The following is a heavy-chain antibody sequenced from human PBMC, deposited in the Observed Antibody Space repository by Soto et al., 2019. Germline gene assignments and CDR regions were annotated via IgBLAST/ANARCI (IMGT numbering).Heavy chain of an antibody. V-gene: IGHV2-5*02. CDR1: GFSLSSSGVG. J-gene: IGHJ5*02. CDR3: AHRPSDYIWGSYPT. CDR2: ISWDGDK. D-gene: IGHD3-16*01. Sequence: QITLKESGPTLVKPTQTLTLTCTFSGFSLSSSGVGVAWIRQPPGKALEWLALISWDGDKSYSPSLKNRLSISKDTSENHVVLTLTNVDPVDTGTYFCAHRPSDYIWGSYPTWGQGTLVTVSS.